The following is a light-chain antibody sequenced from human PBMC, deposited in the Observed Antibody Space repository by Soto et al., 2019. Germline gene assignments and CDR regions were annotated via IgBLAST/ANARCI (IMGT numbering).Light chain of an antibody. J-gene: IGKJ2*01. V-gene: IGKV3-11*01. CDR3: QQRSNWPSYT. CDR1: QSVSSY. Sequence: EIVLTQSPATLSLSPGERATLSCRASQSVSSYLAWYQQKPGQAPRLLLYDASNRATGIPARFSGSGPGTDFTLTISSLEPEDCADYYCQQRSNWPSYTFGQGTKLEIK. CDR2: DAS.